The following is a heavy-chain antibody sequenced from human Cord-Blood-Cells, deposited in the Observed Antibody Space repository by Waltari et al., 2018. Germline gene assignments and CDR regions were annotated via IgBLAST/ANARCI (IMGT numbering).Heavy chain of an antibody. CDR1: GGSFSGYY. CDR2: INHSGSP. Sequence: QVQLQQWGAGLLKPSETLSLTCAVYGGSFSGYYWSWIRQPPGKGLEWIGEINHSGSPNSDPYLKSRVTISVDTSKNQFSLKLGSVTAADTAVYYCARAQFLDSSGLWLDYWGQGTLVTVSS. CDR3: ARAQFLDSSGLWLDY. J-gene: IGHJ4*02. V-gene: IGHV4-34*01. D-gene: IGHD3-22*01.